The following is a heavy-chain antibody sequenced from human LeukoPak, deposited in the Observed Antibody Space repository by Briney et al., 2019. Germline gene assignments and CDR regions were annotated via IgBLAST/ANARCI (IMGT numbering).Heavy chain of an antibody. V-gene: IGHV4-38-2*02. CDR1: GYSISSGYY. Sequence: PSETLSLTCTVSGYSISSGYYWGWIRQPPGKGLEWIGSIYHSGSTNYNPSLKSRVTISVDTSKNQFSLKLSSVTAADTAVYYCARAGYSSDDYWGQGTLVTVSS. D-gene: IGHD6-19*01. CDR2: IYHSGST. CDR3: ARAGYSSDDY. J-gene: IGHJ4*02.